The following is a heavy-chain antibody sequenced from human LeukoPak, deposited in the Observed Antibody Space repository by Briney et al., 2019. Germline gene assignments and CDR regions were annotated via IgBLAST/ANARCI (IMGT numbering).Heavy chain of an antibody. Sequence: GGSLRLSCAASGLTFTNYWMSWVRQAPGKGLEWVASIAQDGSEKYYVGSVRGRFTISRDNAKNSLYLQMTSLRAEDTALYYCARSTAGLGYWGQGTLVTVSS. J-gene: IGHJ4*02. V-gene: IGHV3-7*01. CDR2: IAQDGSEK. D-gene: IGHD1-1*01. CDR3: ARSTAGLGY. CDR1: GLTFTNYW.